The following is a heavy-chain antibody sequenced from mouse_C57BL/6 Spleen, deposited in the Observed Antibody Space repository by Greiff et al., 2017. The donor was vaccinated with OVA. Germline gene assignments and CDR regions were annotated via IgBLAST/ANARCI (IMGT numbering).Heavy chain of an antibody. Sequence: DVHLVESGPELVKPGASVKIPCKASGYTFTDYNMDWVKQSHGKSLEWIGDINPNNGGTIYNQKFKGKATLTVDKSSSTAYMELRSLTSEDTAVYYCARSDGSSLDYWGQGTTLTVSS. CDR1: GYTFTDYN. D-gene: IGHD1-1*01. V-gene: IGHV1-18*01. CDR3: ARSDGSSLDY. CDR2: INPNNGGT. J-gene: IGHJ2*01.